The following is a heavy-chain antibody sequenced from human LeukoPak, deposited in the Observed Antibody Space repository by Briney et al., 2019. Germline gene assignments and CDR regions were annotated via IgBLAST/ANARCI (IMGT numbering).Heavy chain of an antibody. V-gene: IGHV3-30*02. CDR2: IRYDGSNK. J-gene: IGHJ1*01. CDR3: AKDPSSSWAEYFQH. CDR1: GFTFSSYG. D-gene: IGHD6-6*01. Sequence: GGFLRLSCAASGFTFSSYGMHWVRQAPGKGLEWVAFIRYDGSNKYYADSVKGRFTISRDNSKNTLYLQMNSLRAEDTAVYYCAKDPSSSWAEYFQHWGQGTLVTVSS.